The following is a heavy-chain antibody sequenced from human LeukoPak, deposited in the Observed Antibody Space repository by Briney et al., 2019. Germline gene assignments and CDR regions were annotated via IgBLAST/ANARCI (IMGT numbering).Heavy chain of an antibody. CDR3: ARESGSYEE. D-gene: IGHD1-26*01. Sequence: GGSLRLSCAVSGFSVSSKYMSWVRQAPGKRLEWVSVIYTTGDTYDADAVKGRFTISRDDSENTVYLQMSSLRAEDTAMYYCARESGSYEEWGQGTLVTVSS. CDR2: IYTTGDT. J-gene: IGHJ4*02. V-gene: IGHV3-53*01. CDR1: GFSVSSKY.